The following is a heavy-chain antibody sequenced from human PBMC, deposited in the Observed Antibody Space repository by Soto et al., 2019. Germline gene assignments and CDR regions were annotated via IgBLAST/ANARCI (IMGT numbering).Heavy chain of an antibody. CDR2: IWYDGSNK. CDR1: EFTFSSYG. CDR3: ARDRARVCTNGVCYQFDP. Sequence: QVQLVESGGGVVQPGRSLRLSCAASEFTFSSYGMHWVRQAPGKGLEWVAVIWYDGSNKYYADSVKGRFTISRDNSKNTLYLQMNSLRAEDTAVYYCARDRARVCTNGVCYQFDPWGQGTLVTVSS. D-gene: IGHD2-8*01. J-gene: IGHJ5*02. V-gene: IGHV3-33*01.